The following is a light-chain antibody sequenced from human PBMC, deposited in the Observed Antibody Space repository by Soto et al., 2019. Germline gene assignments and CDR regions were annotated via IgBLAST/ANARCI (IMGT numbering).Light chain of an antibody. J-gene: IGKJ1*01. CDR3: QQCGSSPWT. CDR2: GAS. CDR1: QSVSSSY. Sequence: EIVLTQSPGTLSLSPGERATLSCRASQSVSSSYLAWYQQTPGQAPRLLIYGASSRATGIPDRFSGSGSGTDFTLTISRLEPEDFAVYYCQQCGSSPWTVGQGTKVEIK. V-gene: IGKV3-20*01.